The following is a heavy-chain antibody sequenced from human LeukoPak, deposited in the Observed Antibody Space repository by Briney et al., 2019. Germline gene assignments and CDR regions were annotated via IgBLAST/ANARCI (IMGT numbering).Heavy chain of an antibody. CDR2: IYYSGST. Sequence: SESLSLTCTVSGGSISSSSYYWGWIRQPPGKGLEWIGSIYYSGSTYYNPSLKSRVTISLDTSKNQFSLKLSSVTAADTAVYYCARGEAGTTTDFDYWGQGTLVTVSS. D-gene: IGHD1-26*01. V-gene: IGHV4-39*07. CDR3: ARGEAGTTTDFDY. CDR1: GGSISSSSYY. J-gene: IGHJ4*02.